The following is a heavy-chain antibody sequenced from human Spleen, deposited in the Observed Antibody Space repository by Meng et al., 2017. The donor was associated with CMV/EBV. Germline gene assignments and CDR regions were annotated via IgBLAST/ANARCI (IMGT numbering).Heavy chain of an antibody. CDR3: AKGGVVVPAAIRDYYYYGMDV. CDR2: IYSGGSST. J-gene: IGHJ6*02. V-gene: IGHV3-23*03. D-gene: IGHD2-2*02. CDR1: GFTFSSYS. Sequence: GGSLKISCAASGFTFSSYSMNWVRQAPGKGLEWVSVIYSGGSSTYYADSVKGRFTISRDNSKNTLYLQMNSLRAEDTAVYYCAKGGVVVPAAIRDYYYYGMDVWGQGTTVTVSS.